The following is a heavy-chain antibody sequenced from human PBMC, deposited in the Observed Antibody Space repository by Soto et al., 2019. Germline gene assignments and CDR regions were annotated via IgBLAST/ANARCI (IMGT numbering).Heavy chain of an antibody. CDR2: IIPIFGTA. CDR1: GGTFSSYA. V-gene: IGHV1-69*01. CDR3: EVAGAARGYYYYGMDV. J-gene: IGHJ6*02. D-gene: IGHD6-6*01. Sequence: QVQLVQSGAEVKKPGSSVKVSCKASGGTFSSYAISWVREAPGQGLEWMGGIIPIFGTANYAQKFQGRVTITADESTSTAYMELSSLRSEDTAVYYCEVAGAARGYYYYGMDVWGQGTTVTVSS.